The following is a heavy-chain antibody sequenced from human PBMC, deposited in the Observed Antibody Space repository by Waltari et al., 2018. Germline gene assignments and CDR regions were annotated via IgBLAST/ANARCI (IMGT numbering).Heavy chain of an antibody. J-gene: IGHJ3*02. V-gene: IGHV1-2*02. D-gene: IGHD2-15*01. CDR2: SNPNSGGT. Sequence: QVQLVQSGAEVKKPGASVKVSCKASGYTFTGYYMHWVRQAPGQGLEWMGWSNPNSGGTNDAQKFQGRVTMTRDASISTAYMELSRVRSDDTAVDYCAREGGYCSGGSCYGGAFDIWGQGTMVTVSS. CDR3: AREGGYCSGGSCYGGAFDI. CDR1: GYTFTGYY.